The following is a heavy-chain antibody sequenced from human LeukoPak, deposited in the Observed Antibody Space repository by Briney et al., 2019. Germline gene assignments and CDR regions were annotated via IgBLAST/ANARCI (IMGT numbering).Heavy chain of an antibody. CDR1: GLTVSGNY. CDR2: IYSGGST. D-gene: IGHD5-18*01. J-gene: IGHJ6*02. V-gene: IGHV3-66*01. CDR3: ATSDGYSYGSSYYSYGMDV. Sequence: PGGSLRLSCAASGLTVSGNYMSWVRQAPGKGLEWVSDIYSGGSTYYAGSVKGRFTISRDNSKNTLYLQMNSLRAEDTAVYYCATSDGYSYGSSYYSYGMDVWGQGTTVTVSS.